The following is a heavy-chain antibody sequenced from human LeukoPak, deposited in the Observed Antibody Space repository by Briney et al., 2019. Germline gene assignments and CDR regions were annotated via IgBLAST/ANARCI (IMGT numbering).Heavy chain of an antibody. D-gene: IGHD3-22*01. CDR2: IIPILGIA. J-gene: IGHJ1*01. CDR1: GYIFTNYG. Sequence: SVTVSCKASGYIFTNYGISWVRQAPGQGLEWMGRIIPILGIANYAQKFQGRVTITADKSTSTAYMELSSLRSEDTAVYYCARTDGRHYYDSSGYYVYFQHWGQGTLVTVSS. CDR3: ARTDGRHYYDSSGYYVYFQH. V-gene: IGHV1-69*04.